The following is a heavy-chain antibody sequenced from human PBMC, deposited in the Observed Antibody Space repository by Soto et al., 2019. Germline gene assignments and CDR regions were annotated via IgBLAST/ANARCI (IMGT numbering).Heavy chain of an antibody. CDR1: GCTFTGYY. V-gene: IGHV1-2*04. J-gene: IGHJ6*02. Sequence: GSSVKVSCKASGCTFTGYYMHWVRQAPGQGLEWMGWINPNSGGTNYAQKFQGWVTMTRDTSISTAYMELSRLRSDDTAVYYCARGARQVVLRFLEWSPKPYGMDVWGQGTTVTVSS. CDR2: INPNSGGT. CDR3: ARGARQVVLRFLEWSPKPYGMDV. D-gene: IGHD3-3*01.